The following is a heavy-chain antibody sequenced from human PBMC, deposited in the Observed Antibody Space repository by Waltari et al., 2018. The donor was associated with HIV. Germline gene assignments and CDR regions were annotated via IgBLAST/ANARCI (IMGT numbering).Heavy chain of an antibody. Sequence: VDLLESGGGLVQPGGSLRLSCVGSGFTFPTYPMTWVRQAPGKGLWGVASISDRGSTTFYADSVKGRRTISRDNSKNTVYLKLDSLRPADTAVYYCAKPRMEYAVRDYFFGLDVWGQGTTVTVAS. CDR1: GFTFPTYP. CDR3: AKPRMEYAVRDYFFGLDV. V-gene: IGHV3-23*01. D-gene: IGHD2-8*01. CDR2: ISDRGSTT. J-gene: IGHJ6*02.